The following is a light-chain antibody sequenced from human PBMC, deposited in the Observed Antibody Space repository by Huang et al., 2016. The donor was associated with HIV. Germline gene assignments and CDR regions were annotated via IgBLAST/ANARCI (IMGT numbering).Light chain of an antibody. J-gene: IGKJ5*01. Sequence: DIQITQSPLSLSASVGDTVTITCRASQSISSYLNWYQQIPWKTPNLLIYPASTLKSGVPSRFSGSGSGTYFTLTISSLHPEDLATYYCQQTYSSRPTFGQGTRLE. CDR3: QQTYSSRPT. CDR2: PAS. V-gene: IGKV1-39*01. CDR1: QSISSY.